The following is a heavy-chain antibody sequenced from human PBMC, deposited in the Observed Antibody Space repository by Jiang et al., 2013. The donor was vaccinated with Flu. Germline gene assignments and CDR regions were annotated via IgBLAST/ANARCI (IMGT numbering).Heavy chain of an antibody. Sequence: SGAEVKKPGTSVKVSCKASGGTLTSYGISWVRQAPGQGLEWMGGIIPIFGTSDFAQKFQGRLTITADESTSTAYMELSGLRSEDTAVYYCARGVGGYSHGYILYWGQGTLVTVSS. CDR2: IIPIFGTS. J-gene: IGHJ4*02. CDR3: ARGVGGYSHGYILY. D-gene: IGHD5-18*01. CDR1: GGTLTSYG. V-gene: IGHV1-69*01.